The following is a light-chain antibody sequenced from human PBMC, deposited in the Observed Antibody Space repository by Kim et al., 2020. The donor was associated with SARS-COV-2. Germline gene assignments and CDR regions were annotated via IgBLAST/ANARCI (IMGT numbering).Light chain of an antibody. CDR1: QGIENG. CDR2: GAS. V-gene: IGKV1-17*01. J-gene: IGKJ1*01. CDR3: LQRHAYPRT. Sequence: SLRDRVTITSRASQGIENGLCWYQQKRGKAPTRLIYGASTLQSGVPSRFSVSGSGTEFTLTISSLQPEDFATYYCLQRHAYPRTFGQGTKVDIK.